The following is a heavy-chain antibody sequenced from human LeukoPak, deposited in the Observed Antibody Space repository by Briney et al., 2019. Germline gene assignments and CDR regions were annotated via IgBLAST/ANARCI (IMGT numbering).Heavy chain of an antibody. J-gene: IGHJ4*02. V-gene: IGHV1-69*13. CDR2: IIPIFGTA. Sequence: ASVKVSXKASGGTFSSYAISWVRQAPGQGLEWMGGIIPIFGTANYAQKFQGRVTITADESTSTAYMELSSLRSEDTAVYYCARDPPRYYFDSSGYYYFYKFLVWGQGTLVTVSS. CDR3: ARDPPRYYFDSSGYYYFYKFLV. D-gene: IGHD3-22*01. CDR1: GGTFSSYA.